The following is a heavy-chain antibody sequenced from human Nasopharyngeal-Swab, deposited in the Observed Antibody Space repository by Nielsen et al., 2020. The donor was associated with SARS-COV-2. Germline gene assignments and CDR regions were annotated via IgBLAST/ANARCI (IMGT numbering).Heavy chain of an antibody. V-gene: IGHV4-39*01. D-gene: IGHD6-13*01. J-gene: IGHJ4*02. CDR2: IYYNGNT. Sequence: SETLSLTCTVSGDSIAYSTFYWGWIRQSPGKGLEWIWNIYYNGNTYQNPSLKSRLTMSVDKSKNQFSLQLSSVTAADTAVYYCARSSSWYYFDYWAQGAQVTVSS. CDR1: GDSIAYSTFY. CDR3: ARSSSWYYFDY.